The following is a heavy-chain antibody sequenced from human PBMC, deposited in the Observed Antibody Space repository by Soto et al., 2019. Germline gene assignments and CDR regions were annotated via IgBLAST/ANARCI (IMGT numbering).Heavy chain of an antibody. CDR1: GGSISSYY. Sequence: SETLSLTCTVSGGSISSYYWSWIRQPPGKGLEWIGYIYYSGSTNYNPSLKSRVTISVDTSKNQFSLKLSSATAADTAVYYCARGGSNEGHMNWNWFDPWGQGTLVTVSS. CDR2: IYYSGST. D-gene: IGHD3-16*01. V-gene: IGHV4-59*01. J-gene: IGHJ5*02. CDR3: ARGGSNEGHMNWNWFDP.